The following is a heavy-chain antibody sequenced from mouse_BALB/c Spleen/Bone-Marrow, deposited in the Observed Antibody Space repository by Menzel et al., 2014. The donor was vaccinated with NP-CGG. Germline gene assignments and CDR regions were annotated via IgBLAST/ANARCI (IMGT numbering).Heavy chain of an antibody. Sequence: EVKLQESGPSLVKPSQTLSLTCSVTGDSITSGYWNWIRKFPGNKLEYMGYISYSGSTYYNPSLKSRISITRDTSKNQYCLQLNSVTTEDTATYYCARYYGSAYGYYFDYWGQGTTLTVSS. CDR3: ARYYGSAYGYYFDY. D-gene: IGHD1-1*01. V-gene: IGHV3-8*02. CDR2: ISYSGST. CDR1: GDSITSGY. J-gene: IGHJ2*01.